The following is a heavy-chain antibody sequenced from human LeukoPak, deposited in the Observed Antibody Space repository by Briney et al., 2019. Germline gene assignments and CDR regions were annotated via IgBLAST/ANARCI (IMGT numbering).Heavy chain of an antibody. V-gene: IGHV3-48*02. CDR2: ISSSSSTV. CDR1: GLTFSMYW. Sequence: GGSLRLSCAASGLTFSMYWMHWVRQAPGKGLEWVSYISSSSSTVYYADSLKGRFTISRDNAKNSLYLQMNSLRDEDTAVYYCARAQTYYGSGSYLYWGQGTLVTVSS. J-gene: IGHJ4*02. CDR3: ARAQTYYGSGSYLY. D-gene: IGHD3-10*01.